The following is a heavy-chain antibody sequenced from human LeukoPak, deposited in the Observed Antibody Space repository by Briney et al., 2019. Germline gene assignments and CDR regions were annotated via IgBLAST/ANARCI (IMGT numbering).Heavy chain of an antibody. Sequence: ASVKVSCKASGYTFTSYGISWVRRAPGQGLEWMGWISAYNGNTNYAQKLQGRVTMTTDTSTSTAYMELRSLRSDDTAVYYCARDYYDSSGYPGRDYWGQGTLVTVSS. V-gene: IGHV1-18*01. J-gene: IGHJ4*02. CDR3: ARDYYDSSGYPGRDY. CDR1: GYTFTSYG. D-gene: IGHD3-22*01. CDR2: ISAYNGNT.